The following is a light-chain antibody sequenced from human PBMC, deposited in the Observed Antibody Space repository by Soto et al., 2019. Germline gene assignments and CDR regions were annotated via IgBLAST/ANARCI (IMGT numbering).Light chain of an antibody. J-gene: IGLJ3*02. CDR3: LLYYGGAQPCV. V-gene: IGLV7-43*01. CDR1: TGAVTSGYY. CDR2: STS. Sequence: QAVVTQEPSLTVSQGATVTLTCASSTGAVTSGYYPNWFQQKPGQAPRALIYSTSNKQSWTPARFSGSLLGGKAALTLSGVQPEDEADYYCLLYYGGAQPCVFGGGTKLTVL.